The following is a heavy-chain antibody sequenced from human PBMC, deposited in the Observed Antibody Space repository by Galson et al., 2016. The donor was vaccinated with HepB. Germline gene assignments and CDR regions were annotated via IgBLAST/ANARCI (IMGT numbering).Heavy chain of an antibody. CDR2: IYPGDSDT. J-gene: IGHJ4*02. CDR3: ARRKNYAPDY. V-gene: IGHV5-51*01. CDR1: GYSFTTYR. D-gene: IGHD1-7*01. Sequence: SGAEVKKPGESLKISCKASGYSFTTYRIGWVRQVPGKGLEWVGIIYPGDSDTRYSPSFQGQVTISADRSISTAYLQWSSLKASDTAMYYCARRKNYAPDYWGQGTLVTVSS.